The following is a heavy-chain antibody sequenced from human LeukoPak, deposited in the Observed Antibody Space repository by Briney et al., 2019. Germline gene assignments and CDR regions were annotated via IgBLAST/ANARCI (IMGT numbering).Heavy chain of an antibody. Sequence: GASVKVSCKASGYTFTGYYMHWVRPAPGQGRGWMGRINPNSGGTNYAQKFQGRVTMTRDTSISTAYMELSRLRSDDTAVYYCAREASSIRLVYYYGMDVWGQGTTVTVSS. CDR2: INPNSGGT. J-gene: IGHJ6*02. CDR1: GYTFTGYY. CDR3: AREASSIRLVYYYGMDV. D-gene: IGHD3-16*01. V-gene: IGHV1-2*06.